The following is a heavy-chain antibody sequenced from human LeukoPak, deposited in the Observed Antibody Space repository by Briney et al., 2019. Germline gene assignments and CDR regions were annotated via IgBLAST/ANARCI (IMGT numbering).Heavy chain of an antibody. CDR2: INSDGSTT. CDR3: ARGGESVGIFDF. CDR1: GFTFSSSW. J-gene: IGHJ4*02. V-gene: IGHV3-74*01. D-gene: IGHD2-21*01. Sequence: GGSLRRSCAASGFTFSSSWIHWVRQTPGKGLVWVSRINSDGSTTNYADSVKGRFTISRDNAKNTLYLQMNSLRAEDTAVYYCARGGESVGIFDFWGQGTLVTVSS.